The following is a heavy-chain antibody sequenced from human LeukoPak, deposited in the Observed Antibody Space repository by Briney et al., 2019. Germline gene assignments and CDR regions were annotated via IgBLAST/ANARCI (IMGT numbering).Heavy chain of an antibody. CDR3: ASHYYDSSGYADY. CDR2: ISHSGST. J-gene: IGHJ4*02. D-gene: IGHD3-22*01. CDR1: GGSFSGYY. V-gene: IGHV4-34*01. Sequence: SETLSLTCAVYGGSFSGYYWSWIRQPPGKGLEWIGEISHSGSTNYNPSLKSRVTISVDTSKNQFFLKLSSVTAADTAVYYCASHYYDSSGYADYWGQGTLVTVSS.